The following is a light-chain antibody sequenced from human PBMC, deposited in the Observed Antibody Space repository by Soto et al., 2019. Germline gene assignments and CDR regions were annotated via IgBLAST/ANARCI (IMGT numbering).Light chain of an antibody. J-gene: IGKJ1*01. V-gene: IGKV3-20*01. Sequence: EIVLTQSPDTLSLSPGERGTLSCRASQTIYSTFVAWYQQRPGQAPRLLIYAASSRATGIPARFSGSGSGTEYTLTISRLEPEDFALYYCQQYTGSPRTFGQGTKVDIK. CDR2: AAS. CDR3: QQYTGSPRT. CDR1: QTIYSTF.